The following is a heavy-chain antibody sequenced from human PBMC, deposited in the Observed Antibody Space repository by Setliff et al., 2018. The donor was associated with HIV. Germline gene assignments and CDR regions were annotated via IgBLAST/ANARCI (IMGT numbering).Heavy chain of an antibody. CDR2: ISGSGGST. V-gene: IGHV3-23*01. J-gene: IGHJ2*01. CDR3: ARDLRPVLWPVFGGHWYFDL. CDR1: GFTFNTYA. Sequence: GSLRLSCAASGFTFNTYAMSWVRQAPGKGLEWVSVISGSGGSTYYADSVKGRFSISRENSKNTLYLQMNSLRAEDTAVYYCARDLRPVLWPVFGGHWYFDLWGRGTLVTVSS. D-gene: IGHD3-10*01.